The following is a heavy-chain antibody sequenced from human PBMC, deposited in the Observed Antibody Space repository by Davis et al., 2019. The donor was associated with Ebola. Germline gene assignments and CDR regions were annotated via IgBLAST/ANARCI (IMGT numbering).Heavy chain of an antibody. CDR2: ISSSSSYI. J-gene: IGHJ6*02. V-gene: IGHV3-21*01. CDR1: GFTFSSYS. D-gene: IGHD4-17*01. Sequence: PGGSLRLSCAASGFTFSSYSMNWVRQAPGKGLEWVSSISSSSSYIYYADSVKGRFTISRDNAKNSLYLQMNSLRAEDTAVYYCARTYPVTDYYYYGMDVWGQGTTVTVSS. CDR3: ARTYPVTDYYYYGMDV.